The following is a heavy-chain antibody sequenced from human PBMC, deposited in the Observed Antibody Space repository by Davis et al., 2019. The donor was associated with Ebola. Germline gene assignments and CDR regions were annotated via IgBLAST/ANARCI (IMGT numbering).Heavy chain of an antibody. CDR1: GFTFSGPA. D-gene: IGHD1-26*01. Sequence: GRSLRLSCAASGFTFSGPAMHWVRQASGKGLEWVSYISSSSSTIYYADSVKGRFTISRDNAKNSLYLQMNSLRDEGTAVYYCARDERGPRVGATRPFDYWGQGTLVTVSS. CDR3: ARDERGPRVGATRPFDY. CDR2: ISSSSSTI. V-gene: IGHV3-48*02. J-gene: IGHJ4*02.